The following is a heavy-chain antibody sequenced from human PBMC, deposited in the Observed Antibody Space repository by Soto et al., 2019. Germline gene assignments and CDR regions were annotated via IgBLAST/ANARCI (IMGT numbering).Heavy chain of an antibody. V-gene: IGHV4-59*08. J-gene: IGHJ1*01. Sequence: QVQLQESGPGLLKPSETLSLTCTASGGSISNYYWNWIRQPPGKGLEWIGNIHNSENTNYSPSLVQRVTISLDTSNNQCSLQMTSVTSADTAVYYCTTGSVWTSEHWGRGTLVTVSS. CDR2: IHNSENT. CDR3: TTGSVWTSEH. CDR1: GGSISNYY. D-gene: IGHD3-10*01.